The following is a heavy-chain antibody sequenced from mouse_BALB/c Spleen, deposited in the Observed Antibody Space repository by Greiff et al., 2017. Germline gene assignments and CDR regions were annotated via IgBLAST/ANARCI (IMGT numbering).Heavy chain of an antibody. CDR2: INPSNGRT. V-gene: IGHV1S81*02. CDR3: AGYRYDASWFAY. J-gene: IGHJ3*01. D-gene: IGHD2-14*01. CDR1: GYTFTSYW. Sequence: QVQLQQPGAELVKPGASVKLSCKASGYTFTSYWMHWVKQRPGQGLEWIGEINPSNGRTNYNEKFKSKATLTVDKSSSTAYMQLSSLTSEDSAVYYCAGYRYDASWFAYWGQGTLVTVSA.